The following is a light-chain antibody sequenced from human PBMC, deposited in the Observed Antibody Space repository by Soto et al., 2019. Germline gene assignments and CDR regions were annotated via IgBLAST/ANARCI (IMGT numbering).Light chain of an antibody. CDR2: DAS. J-gene: IGKJ1*01. V-gene: IGKV3-11*01. CDR1: KSISTF. Sequence: EIVLTQSPATLSLSPGERATLSCRASKSISTFLAWYQQKPGQAPRLFIYDASNRATGVPARFSGSRSGTDFTLTISSLQSEDFAVYYCQQYNNWPPRTFGQGTKVEIK. CDR3: QQYNNWPPRT.